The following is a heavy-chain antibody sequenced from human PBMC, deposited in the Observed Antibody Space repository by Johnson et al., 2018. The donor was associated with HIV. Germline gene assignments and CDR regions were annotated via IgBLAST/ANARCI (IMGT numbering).Heavy chain of an antibody. D-gene: IGHD3-16*01. V-gene: IGHV3-66*01. J-gene: IGHJ3*02. Sequence: VQLVESGGGLVQPGGSLRLSCAASGFTVSSNYMSWVRKAPGKGLEWVSVIYSGGSTYYADSVKGRFTISRYNSKNTLYLQMNSLRAEDTAVYYCAREATYYDYVWGSYAFDIWGQGTMVTVSS. CDR3: AREATYYDYVWGSYAFDI. CDR2: IYSGGST. CDR1: GFTVSSNY.